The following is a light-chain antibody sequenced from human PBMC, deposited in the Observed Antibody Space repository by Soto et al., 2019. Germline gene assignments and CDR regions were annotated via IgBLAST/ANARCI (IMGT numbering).Light chain of an antibody. CDR2: KAS. CDR3: QQSNSYPWT. CDR1: QSISSW. Sequence: DIKMTQSPSTLSASVGDRVTITCRASQSISSWLAWYQQKPGKAPKLLIYKASSLESRVPSRFSGSGSGTEFTLTISSLQPDDFATYYCQQSNSYPWTFGQGTKVDIK. V-gene: IGKV1-5*03. J-gene: IGKJ1*01.